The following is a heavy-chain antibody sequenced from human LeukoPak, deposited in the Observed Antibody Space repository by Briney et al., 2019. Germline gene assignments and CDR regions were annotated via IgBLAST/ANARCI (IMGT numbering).Heavy chain of an antibody. V-gene: IGHV3-21*01. D-gene: IGHD3-22*01. CDR3: ARDYYDSSGYYHGDY. Sequence: GGSLRLSCAASGFTFSSYSMNWVRQAPGKGLEWVSSISGSSSSYIFYADSVKGRFTISRDNAKNSLYLQMNSLRAEDTAVYYCARDYYDSSGYYHGDYWGQGTLVTVSS. CDR1: GFTFSSYS. J-gene: IGHJ4*02. CDR2: ISGSSSSYI.